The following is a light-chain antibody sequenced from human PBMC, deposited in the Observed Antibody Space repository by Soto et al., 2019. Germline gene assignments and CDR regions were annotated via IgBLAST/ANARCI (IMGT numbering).Light chain of an antibody. CDR1: QSLSTTD. Sequence: EIVLTQSPGTLSLSPGKRATLSCRASQSLSTTDLVWYQHKSGQPPSLVIHGTFTTASGIPARFSGDGSGTDFTLTISRLEPDDSAVYYCRQYGSLPYTFGRGTRLEI. CDR2: GTF. CDR3: RQYGSLPYT. V-gene: IGKV3-20*01. J-gene: IGKJ5*01.